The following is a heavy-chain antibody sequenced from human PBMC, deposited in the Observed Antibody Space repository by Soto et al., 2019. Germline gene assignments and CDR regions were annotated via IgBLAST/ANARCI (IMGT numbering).Heavy chain of an antibody. CDR3: ARDSGYAFDY. D-gene: IGHD3-9*01. J-gene: IGHJ4*02. CDR1: GGSVSNSQYF. V-gene: IGHV4-31*02. CDR2: ISYSGST. Sequence: PSETLSLTCTVSGGSVSNSQYFWVWLRQPPGKGLEWIGYISYSGSTYYNPSLKSRVTISVDTSKNQFSLKLSSVTAADTAVYYCARDSGYAFDYWGQGTLVTVSS.